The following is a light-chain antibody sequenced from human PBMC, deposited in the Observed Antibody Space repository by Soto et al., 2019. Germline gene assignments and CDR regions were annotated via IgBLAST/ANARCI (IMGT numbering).Light chain of an antibody. Sequence: QSALTQPASVSGSPGQSIAISCTGTSSDVGGYNYVSWYQQHPGKAPKLIIYDVSNRPSGVSNRFSGSKSGNAASLTISGLQAEDEADYYCSSYTSSSLYVFGTGTSSPS. CDR1: SSDVGGYNY. CDR3: SSYTSSSLYV. V-gene: IGLV2-14*01. J-gene: IGLJ1*01. CDR2: DVS.